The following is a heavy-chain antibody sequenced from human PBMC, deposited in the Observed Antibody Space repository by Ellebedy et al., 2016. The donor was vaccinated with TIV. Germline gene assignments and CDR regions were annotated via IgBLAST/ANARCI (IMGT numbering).Heavy chain of an antibody. J-gene: IGHJ4*02. Sequence: ASSVKVSCKTSGYSFIDYGVSWVRQAPGQGLEWMGWISAYYGSTTYAQSLQGRVTLTRDTTTSTVYMELRSLRFDDTAVNYCVRENEASGTISFAYWGQGTLVTVSS. CDR2: ISAYYGST. V-gene: IGHV1-18*01. CDR1: GYSFIDYG. CDR3: VRENEASGTISFAY. D-gene: IGHD5-24*01.